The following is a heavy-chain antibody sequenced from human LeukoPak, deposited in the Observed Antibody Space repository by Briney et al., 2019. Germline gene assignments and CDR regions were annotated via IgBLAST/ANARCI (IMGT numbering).Heavy chain of an antibody. CDR2: IYYSGST. CDR1: GGSISSSNYY. J-gene: IGHJ4*02. V-gene: IGHV4-39*01. Sequence: PSETLSLTCTVSGGSISSSNYYCDWIRQPPGKGLEWIGSIYYSGSTYYNPSPKSRVTISVDTSKNQFSLKLSSVTAADTAVYYCARNGPDSSGWYPFLDYWGQGTLVTVSS. D-gene: IGHD6-19*01. CDR3: ARNGPDSSGWYPFLDY.